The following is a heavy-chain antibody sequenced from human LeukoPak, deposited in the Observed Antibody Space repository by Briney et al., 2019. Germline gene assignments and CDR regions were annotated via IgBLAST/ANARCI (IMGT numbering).Heavy chain of an antibody. CDR1: GFTFSSYA. V-gene: IGHV3-30-3*01. CDR2: ISYDGSNK. D-gene: IGHD6-13*01. J-gene: IGHJ4*02. Sequence: PGGSLRLSCAASGFTFSSYAMHWVRQAPGKGLEWVAVISYDGSNKYYADSVKGRFTISRDNSKNTLYLQVNSLRAEDTAVYYCARDHSSSWSAFDYWGQGTLVTVSS. CDR3: ARDHSSSWSAFDY.